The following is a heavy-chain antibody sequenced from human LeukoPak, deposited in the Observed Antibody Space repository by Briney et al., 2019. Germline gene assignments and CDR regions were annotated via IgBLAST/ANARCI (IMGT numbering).Heavy chain of an antibody. CDR2: ISGDGVTT. D-gene: IGHD2-2*01. CDR1: GFTFSTYA. Sequence: PGGSLRLSCAASGFTFSTYALSWVRQAPGQGLEWVSAISGDGVTTYYADSVKGRFTISRDNSKNTLYLQMNSLRAQDTAVYYCAKDRDIVVVPAALEFWGQGTLATVSS. J-gene: IGHJ4*02. V-gene: IGHV3-23*01. CDR3: AKDRDIVVVPAALEF.